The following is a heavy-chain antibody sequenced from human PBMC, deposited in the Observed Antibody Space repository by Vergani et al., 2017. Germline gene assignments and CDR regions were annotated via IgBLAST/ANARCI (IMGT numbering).Heavy chain of an antibody. J-gene: IGHJ3*01. D-gene: IGHD4/OR15-4a*01. CDR3: ARYGGEYDKDALDV. Sequence: QVQLQESGPGLVKPSQTLSLTCTVSGGSFSTGGQSWTWLRQSAGKGLEWIGRIYTSGATNYNPSLSSRAIISVDASKKQFSLKLTSVTAADTAVYYCARYGGEYDKDALDVWGQGTKGTVTS. CDR1: GGSFSTGGQS. V-gene: IGHV4-61*02. CDR2: IYTSGAT.